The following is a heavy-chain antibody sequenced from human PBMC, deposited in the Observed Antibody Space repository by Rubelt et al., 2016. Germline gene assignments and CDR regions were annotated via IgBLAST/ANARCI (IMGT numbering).Heavy chain of an antibody. CDR2: IYHGGST. J-gene: IGHJ6*02. CDR3: ARRSEFVHPYGMDV. D-gene: IGHD3-3*01. Sequence: GLECIGAIYHGGSTNYNPSLKSRVTISVEKSKNQFSLKLISVTAADTAVYYFARRSEFVHPYGMDVWGQGTTVTVAS. V-gene: IGHV4-4*02.